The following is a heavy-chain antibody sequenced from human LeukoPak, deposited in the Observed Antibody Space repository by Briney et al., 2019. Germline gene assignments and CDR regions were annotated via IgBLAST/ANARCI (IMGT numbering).Heavy chain of an antibody. CDR2: IYYSGST. D-gene: IGHD6-13*01. CDR1: GGSISSYY. V-gene: IGHV4-59*01. J-gene: IGHJ6*02. CDR3: ARGGVEYSSSWYTYYYGMDV. Sequence: PSETLSLTCTVSGGSISSYYWSWIRQPPGKGLEWIGYIYYSGSTNYNPSLKSRVTISVDTSKNQFSLELSSVTAADTAVYYCARGGVEYSSSWYTYYYGMDVWGQGTTVTVSS.